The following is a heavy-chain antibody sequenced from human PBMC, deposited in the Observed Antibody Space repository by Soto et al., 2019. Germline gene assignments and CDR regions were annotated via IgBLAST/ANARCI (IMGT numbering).Heavy chain of an antibody. CDR2: IIPIFGTE. Sequence: SVKFSCKSFDSTFSRYAISGLRQAPGQGLEWMGGIIPIFGTENYAQKFQGRVTITADESTSTAYMELSSLRSEDTAVYYCARGEDIVPTGWFDPWGQGTLVTVSS. D-gene: IGHD2-15*01. CDR1: DSTFSRYA. CDR3: ARGEDIVPTGWFDP. J-gene: IGHJ5*02. V-gene: IGHV1-69*13.